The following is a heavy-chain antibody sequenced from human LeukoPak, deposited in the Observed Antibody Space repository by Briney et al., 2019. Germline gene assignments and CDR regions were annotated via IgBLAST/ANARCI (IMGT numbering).Heavy chain of an antibody. D-gene: IGHD5-18*01. J-gene: IGHJ4*02. V-gene: IGHV3-33*01. Sequence: GGSLRLSCAASGFTFSSYGMHWVRQAPGKGLEWVAVIWYDGSNKYYADSVKGRFTISKDNSKNTLYLQMNSLRAEDTAVYYCARGGYSYGYSPTYYFDYWGQGALVTVSS. CDR2: IWYDGSNK. CDR1: GFTFSSYG. CDR3: ARGGYSYGYSPTYYFDY.